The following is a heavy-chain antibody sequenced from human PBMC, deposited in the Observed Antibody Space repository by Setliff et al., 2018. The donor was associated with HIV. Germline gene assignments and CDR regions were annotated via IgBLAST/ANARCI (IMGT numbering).Heavy chain of an antibody. J-gene: IGHJ4*02. CDR1: GFTFSFYG. V-gene: IGHV3-30*02. CDR3: VTRYCGESICPEFDY. D-gene: IGHD2-21*01. CDR2: IRYDDSYK. Sequence: GGSLRLSCAASGFTFSFYGMHWVRQAPGKGLEWVAFIRYDDSYKYYADSVKGRFTISRDNSKKTLDLQINSLRPEDTAVYYCVTRYCGESICPEFDYWGQGTLVTVSS.